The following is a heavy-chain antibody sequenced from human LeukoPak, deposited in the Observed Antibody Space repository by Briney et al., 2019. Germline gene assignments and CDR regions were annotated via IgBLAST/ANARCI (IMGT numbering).Heavy chain of an antibody. CDR1: GYTFTGYY. CDR2: INPNSGGT. CDR3: ARVPVVYSYGLTDY. V-gene: IGHV1-2*02. D-gene: IGHD5-18*01. J-gene: IGHJ4*02. Sequence: ASVKVSCKASGYTFTGYYMHWVRQAPGQGLEWMGWINPNSGGTNYAQKFQGRVTMTRDTSISTAYMELSRLRSDDTAVYYCARVPVVYSYGLTDYWGQGTLVTVSS.